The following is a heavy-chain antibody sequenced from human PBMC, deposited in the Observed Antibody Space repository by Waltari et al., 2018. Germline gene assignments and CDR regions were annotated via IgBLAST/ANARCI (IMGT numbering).Heavy chain of an antibody. CDR1: GYTFTSYA. J-gene: IGHJ6*02. D-gene: IGHD6-19*01. CDR3: ARRGEGWLVSYYGMDV. CDR2: INAGNGNK. V-gene: IGHV1-3*01. Sequence: QVQLVQSGAEVKKPGASVKVSCKASGYTFTSYAMHWVRQAPGQRLEWMGWINAGNGNKKYSQKVQGRVTITRDTSASTAYMELSSLRSEDTAVYYCARRGEGWLVSYYGMDVWGQGTTVTVSS.